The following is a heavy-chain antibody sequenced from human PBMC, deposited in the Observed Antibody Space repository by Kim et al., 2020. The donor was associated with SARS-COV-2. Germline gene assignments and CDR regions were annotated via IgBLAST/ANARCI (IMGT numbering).Heavy chain of an antibody. CDR2: ISSSSYI. V-gene: IGHV3-21*01. CDR1: GFTFSSYS. D-gene: IGHD4-4*01. CDR3: ARDRRTVVTTWFDP. J-gene: IGHJ5*02. Sequence: GGSLRLSCAASGFTFSSYSMNWVRQAPGKGLEWVSSISSSSYIYYADSVKGRFTISRDNAKNSLYLQMNSLRAEDTAVYYCARDRRTVVTTWFDPWGQGTLVTVSS.